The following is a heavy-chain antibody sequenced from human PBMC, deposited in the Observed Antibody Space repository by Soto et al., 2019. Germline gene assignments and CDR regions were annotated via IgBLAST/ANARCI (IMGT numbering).Heavy chain of an antibody. CDR2: ISAYNGNT. CDR1: GYKFISHS. D-gene: IGHD2-21*01. V-gene: IGHV1-18*01. CDR3: ARGAFCGGAPGCRDMDV. J-gene: IGHJ6*02. Sequence: QISLVQSGGEVKNPGASVKVSCKSSGYKFISHSITWVRQAPGQGLEWMGRISAYNGNTNYAQKLQGRVTMTTDTSTNTAYMELRSLRSDDTAVYYCARGAFCGGAPGCRDMDVWGQGTTVTVSS.